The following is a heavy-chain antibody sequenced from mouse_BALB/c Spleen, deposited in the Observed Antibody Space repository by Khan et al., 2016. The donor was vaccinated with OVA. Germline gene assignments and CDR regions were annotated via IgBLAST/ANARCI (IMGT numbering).Heavy chain of an antibody. D-gene: IGHD1-1*01. CDR1: GFTFSNYA. Sequence: DVKLVESGGGVVKPGGSLKLSCAASGFTFSNYAMSWVRQTPEKRLEWVATISSGDSYTYYPDSVLGRFTISRANAKNTLYLQMSSLRSEDTAIYYCARELVTTVVATPFAYWGQGTLVTVSA. CDR3: ARELVTTVVATPFAY. V-gene: IGHV5-9-3*01. CDR2: ISSGDSYT. J-gene: IGHJ3*01.